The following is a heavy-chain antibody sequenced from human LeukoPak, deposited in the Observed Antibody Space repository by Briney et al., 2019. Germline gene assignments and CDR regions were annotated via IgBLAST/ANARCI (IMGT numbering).Heavy chain of an antibody. D-gene: IGHD3-9*01. CDR1: GFTFSSYG. Sequence: PGGSLRLFCAASGFTFSSYGMHWVRQAPGKGLEWVAVISYDGSNKYYADSVKGRFTISRDNSKNTLYLQMNSLRAEDTAVYYCAKTRRFDCLLHIDYWGQGTLVTVSS. J-gene: IGHJ4*02. V-gene: IGHV3-30*18. CDR2: ISYDGSNK. CDR3: AKTRRFDCLLHIDY.